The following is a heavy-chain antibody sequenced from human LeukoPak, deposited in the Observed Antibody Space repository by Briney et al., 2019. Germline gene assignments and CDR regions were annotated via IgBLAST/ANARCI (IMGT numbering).Heavy chain of an antibody. CDR3: ARAGLAARPYYFDY. CDR2: IIPIFGTA. V-gene: IGHV1-69*05. Sequence: ASVKVSCKASGSTFSSYAISWVRQAPGQGLEWMGGIIPIFGTANYAQKFQGRVTITTDESTSTAYMELSSLRSEDTAVYYCARAGLAARPYYFDYWGQGTLVTVSS. J-gene: IGHJ4*02. D-gene: IGHD6-6*01. CDR1: GSTFSSYA.